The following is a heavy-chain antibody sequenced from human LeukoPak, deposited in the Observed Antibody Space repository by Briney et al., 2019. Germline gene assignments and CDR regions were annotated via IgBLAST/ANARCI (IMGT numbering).Heavy chain of an antibody. V-gene: IGHV3-23*01. CDR2: ISGSGGST. CDR3: AKVPPHVVSGWYYFDY. Sequence: GGSLRLSCAASGFTFSSYAMSWVRQAPGKGLEWVAAISGSGGSTYYADSEKGRFTISRDNSKNTLYLQMNSLRAEDTAVYYCAKVPPHVVSGWYYFDYWGQGTLVTVSS. J-gene: IGHJ4*02. D-gene: IGHD6-19*01. CDR1: GFTFSSYA.